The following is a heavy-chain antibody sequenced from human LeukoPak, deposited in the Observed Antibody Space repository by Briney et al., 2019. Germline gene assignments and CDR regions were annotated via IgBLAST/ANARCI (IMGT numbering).Heavy chain of an antibody. D-gene: IGHD6-19*01. V-gene: IGHV1-2*02. CDR3: ASRQWLAPRYFDY. CDR2: INPNSGGT. CDR1: GYTFTGYY. J-gene: IGHJ4*02. Sequence: ASVKVSCKASGYTFTGYYMHWVRQAPGQGLEWMGWINPNSGGTNYAQKFQGRVTMTRDTSINTAYMELSRLRSDDTAVYYCASRQWLAPRYFDYWGQGTLVTVSS.